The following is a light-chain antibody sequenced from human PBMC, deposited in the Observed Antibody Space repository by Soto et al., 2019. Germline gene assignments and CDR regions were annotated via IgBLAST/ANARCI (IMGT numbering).Light chain of an antibody. CDR3: QQYRSSPRT. CDR2: GAS. Sequence: EIVLTQSPGALSLSPGERATLSCGASQSVSSSYLAWYQQKPGQAPRLLIYGASTRATGIPDRFSGSGSGTDFTLTISRMEPEDFAVYYCQQYRSSPRTFGQGTKVEIK. V-gene: IGKV3-20*01. CDR1: QSVSSSY. J-gene: IGKJ1*01.